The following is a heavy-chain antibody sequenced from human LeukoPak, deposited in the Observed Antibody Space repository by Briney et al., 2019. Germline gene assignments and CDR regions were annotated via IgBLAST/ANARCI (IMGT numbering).Heavy chain of an antibody. CDR2: ISSSGSTT. D-gene: IGHD7-27*01. CDR1: GFTFSDFY. J-gene: IGHJ4*02. Sequence: GGSLRLSCAASGFTFSDFYMSWIRQAPGKGLEWVSYISSSGSTTYYADSVKGRFTSSRDNAKNSLYLQMNSLRAEDTAVYYCARVAHLTGDPYDYWGQGTLVTVSS. CDR3: ARVAHLTGDPYDY. V-gene: IGHV3-11*01.